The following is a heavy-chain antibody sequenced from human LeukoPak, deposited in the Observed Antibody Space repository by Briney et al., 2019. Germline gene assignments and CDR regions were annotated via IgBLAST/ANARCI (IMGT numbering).Heavy chain of an antibody. CDR1: GFTFSNYA. D-gene: IGHD3-22*01. J-gene: IGHJ4*02. V-gene: IGHV3-23*01. Sequence: GGSLRLSCAASGFTFSNYAMSWVRQPPGKGLEWVSAISESGETIFYADSVKGRFTISRHNSENTLYLQMNSLRAEDTALYYCAKALFYDGSGSSHPTFDYWGQGSLVTVS. CDR3: AKALFYDGSGSSHPTFDY. CDR2: ISESGETI.